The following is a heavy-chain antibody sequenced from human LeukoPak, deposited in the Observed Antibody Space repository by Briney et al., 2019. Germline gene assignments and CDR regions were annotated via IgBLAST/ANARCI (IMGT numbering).Heavy chain of an antibody. V-gene: IGHV3-23*01. CDR1: GFTFSSYA. J-gene: IGHJ4*02. D-gene: IGHD6-6*01. Sequence: GGSLRLSCAASGFTFSSYAMSWVRQAPGKGLEWVSAISGSGGSAYYADSVKGRFTISRDNSKNTLYLQMNSLGAEDTAVYYCAKVRRSSYYFGYWGQGTLVTVSS. CDR3: AKVRRSSYYFGY. CDR2: ISGSGGSA.